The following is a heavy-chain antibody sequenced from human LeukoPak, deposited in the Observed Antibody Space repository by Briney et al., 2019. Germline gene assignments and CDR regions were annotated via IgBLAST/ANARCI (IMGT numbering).Heavy chain of an antibody. D-gene: IGHD2-2*01. J-gene: IGHJ6*02. CDR2: ISAYNGNT. Sequence: GASVKVSCKASGYTFTSYGISWVRQAPGQGLEWMGWISAYNGNTNYAQKLQGRVTMTTDTSTSTAYMELGSLRSDDPAVYYCARRGIVVDYYYGMDVWGQGTTVTVSS. CDR1: GYTFTSYG. V-gene: IGHV1-18*01. CDR3: ARRGIVVDYYYGMDV.